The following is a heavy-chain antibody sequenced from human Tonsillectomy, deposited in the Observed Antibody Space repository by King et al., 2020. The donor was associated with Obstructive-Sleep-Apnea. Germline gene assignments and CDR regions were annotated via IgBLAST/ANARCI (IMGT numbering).Heavy chain of an antibody. J-gene: IGHJ5*02. Sequence: VQLVESGGGLVKPGGSLRLSCAASGFTFSDYYMSWIRQAPGKGLEWVSYISSSGSTRYYADSVKGRFTISRDNAKNSLYLQMNSLRAEDTAVYYCARVSVLLWFGELLGPDWFDPWGQGTLVTVSS. CDR1: GFTFSDYY. CDR2: ISSSGSTR. D-gene: IGHD3-10*01. CDR3: ARVSVLLWFGELLGPDWFDP. V-gene: IGHV3-11*01.